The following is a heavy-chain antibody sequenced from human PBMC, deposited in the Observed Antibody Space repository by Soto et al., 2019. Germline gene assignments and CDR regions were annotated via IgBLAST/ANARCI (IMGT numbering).Heavy chain of an antibody. V-gene: IGHV3-7*04. CDR1: GFTFSSYW. CDR2: IKEDGSQK. CDR3: ARGDYYDVSDPFSDAFDI. J-gene: IGHJ3*02. Sequence: PGGSLRLSCAASGFTFSSYWMSWVRQTPGKGLEWVANIKEDGSQKWYVDSVKGRFTISRDNAKNSLYLQMNSLRVEDTAVFYCARGDYYDVSDPFSDAFDIWGQGTMVTVSS. D-gene: IGHD3-22*01.